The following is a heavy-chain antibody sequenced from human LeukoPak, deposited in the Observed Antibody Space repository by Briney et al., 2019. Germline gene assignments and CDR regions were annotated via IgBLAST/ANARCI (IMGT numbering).Heavy chain of an antibody. J-gene: IGHJ4*02. CDR2: IYYSGST. Sequence: PSETLSLTCSVSGASIGAYYWSWIRQPPGKGLEWMGYIYYSGSTTYNPSLKSRVTISVDSSKNQFSLKLTSVTAADTAVYYCARDYDSTGYYDYWGQGTLVTVSS. CDR3: ARDYDSTGYYDY. V-gene: IGHV4-59*01. CDR1: GASIGAYY. D-gene: IGHD3-22*01.